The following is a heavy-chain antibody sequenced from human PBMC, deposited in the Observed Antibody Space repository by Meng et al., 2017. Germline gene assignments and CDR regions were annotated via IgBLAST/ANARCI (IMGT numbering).Heavy chain of an antibody. V-gene: IGHV1-69*01. CDR1: GGPFSSHP. CDR3: ASYSSVRGIAY. CDR2: IIPIFGTA. Sequence: QGNVVESGDEGSKPGSWVKVSGKPLGGPFSSHPISGVRKAPGQGLEWMGGIIPIFGTANYAQKFQGRVTITADESTSTAYMELSSLRSEDTAVYYCASYSSVRGIAYWGQGTLVTVSS. J-gene: IGHJ4*02. D-gene: IGHD3-10*01.